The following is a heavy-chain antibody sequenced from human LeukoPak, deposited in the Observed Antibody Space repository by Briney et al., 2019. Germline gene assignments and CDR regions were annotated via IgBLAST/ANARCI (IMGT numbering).Heavy chain of an antibody. Sequence: GGSLRLSCAASGFTFSSYAMSWVRQAPGKGLEWVSGISWNSGSIGYADSVKGRFTISRDNAKNSLYLQMNSLRAEDTALYYCAKDISPGYCSSTSCYGGPGFYYGMDVWGQGTTVTVSS. CDR3: AKDISPGYCSSTSCYGGPGFYYGMDV. CDR1: GFTFSSYA. J-gene: IGHJ6*02. CDR2: ISWNSGSI. V-gene: IGHV3-9*01. D-gene: IGHD2-2*01.